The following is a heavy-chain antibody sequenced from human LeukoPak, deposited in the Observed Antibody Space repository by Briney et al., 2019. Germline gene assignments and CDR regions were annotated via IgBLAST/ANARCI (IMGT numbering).Heavy chain of an antibody. J-gene: IGHJ6*02. CDR3: ARDPQTYYYGSGSYSPYYYYGMDV. D-gene: IGHD3-10*01. Sequence: GASVKVSCKASGYTFTSYAMNWVRQALGQGLEWMGWINTNTGNPTYAQGFTGRFVFSLDTSVSTAYLQISSLKAEDTAVYYCARDPQTYYYGSGSYSPYYYYGMDVWGQGTTVTVSS. CDR1: GYTFTSYA. V-gene: IGHV7-4-1*02. CDR2: INTNTGNP.